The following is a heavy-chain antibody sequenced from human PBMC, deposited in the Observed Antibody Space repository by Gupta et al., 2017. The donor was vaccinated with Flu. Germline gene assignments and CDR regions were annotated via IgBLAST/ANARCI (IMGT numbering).Heavy chain of an antibody. V-gene: IGHV3-74*01. CDR3: ARDYWGSLEY. D-gene: IGHD3-16*01. CDR1: GFTLSAYD. J-gene: IGHJ4*02. CDR2: IYADGSSI. Sequence: EVQLVESGGGLVQQGGSLRLSCAAYGFTLSAYDMHWVRQGPGKGLVWVSRIYADGSSITYADSVKCRFTISRDNTKNTLYLQMNSLRFEDTAVYYCARDYWGSLEYWGQGTLVTVSS.